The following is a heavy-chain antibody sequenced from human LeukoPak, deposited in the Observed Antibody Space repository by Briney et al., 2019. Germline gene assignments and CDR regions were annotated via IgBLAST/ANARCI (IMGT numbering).Heavy chain of an antibody. Sequence: SETLSLTCTVSGGSISSHYWSWIRQPPGKGLEWIGYIYYSGSTNYNPSLKSRVTIPVDTSKNQFSLKLSSVTAADTAVYYCARERFGSGAFDYWGQGTLVTVSS. V-gene: IGHV4-59*11. CDR3: ARERFGSGAFDY. D-gene: IGHD3-10*01. CDR1: GGSISSHY. CDR2: IYYSGST. J-gene: IGHJ4*02.